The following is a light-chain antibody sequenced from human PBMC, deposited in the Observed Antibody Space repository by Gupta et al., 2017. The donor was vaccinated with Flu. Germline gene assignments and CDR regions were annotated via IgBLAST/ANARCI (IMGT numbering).Light chain of an antibody. V-gene: IGKV1-39*01. CDR3: QQSYSNPALT. CDR2: TAS. Sequence: DIQMTQSPSSLSASVGDRVTITCRASQSVSNHLNWYQQRPGKAPKLLIYTASSLQSDVSSRFSGSGSGTEFTLTISSLQPEDFATYYCQQSYSNPALTFGGGTRVEI. J-gene: IGKJ4*01. CDR1: QSVSNH.